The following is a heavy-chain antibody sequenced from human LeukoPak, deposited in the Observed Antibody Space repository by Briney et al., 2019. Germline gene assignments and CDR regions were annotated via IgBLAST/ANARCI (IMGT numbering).Heavy chain of an antibody. CDR2: FDPEDGET. D-gene: IGHD3-9*01. J-gene: IGHJ4*02. V-gene: IGHV1-24*01. CDR1: GYTLTELS. CDR3: ATAVPRYFDWLLSY. Sequence: ASVEVSCKVSGYTLTELSMHWVRQAPGKGLEWMGGFDPEDGETIYAQKFQGRVTMTEDTSTDTAYMELSSLRSEDTAVYYCATAVPRYFDWLLSYWGQGTLVTVSS.